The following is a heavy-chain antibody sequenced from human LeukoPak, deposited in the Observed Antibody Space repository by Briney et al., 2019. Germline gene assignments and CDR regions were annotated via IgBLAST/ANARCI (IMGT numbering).Heavy chain of an antibody. Sequence: GSLRLSCAASGFTFSSYSMNWVRQPPGKGLEWIGEIYHSGSTNYNPSLKSRVTISVDKPKNQFSLKLSSVTAADTAVYYCARGRHSSGYYGGDDYWGQGTLVTVSS. CDR1: GFTFSSYSM. CDR2: IYHSGST. V-gene: IGHV4-4*02. CDR3: ARGRHSSGYYGGDDY. J-gene: IGHJ4*02. D-gene: IGHD3-22*01.